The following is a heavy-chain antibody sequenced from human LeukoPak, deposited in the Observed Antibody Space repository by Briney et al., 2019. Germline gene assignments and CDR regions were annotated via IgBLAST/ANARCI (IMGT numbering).Heavy chain of an antibody. J-gene: IGHJ4*02. Sequence: GGSLRLSCAASGFTFSSYAMSWDRQAPGKGLEWVSAISGSGGSTYYADSVKGRFTISRDNSKNTLYLQMNSLRAEDTAVYYCAKMEELWLVLGSPTFDYWGQGTLVTVSS. D-gene: IGHD6-19*01. V-gene: IGHV3-23*01. CDR2: ISGSGGST. CDR1: GFTFSSYA. CDR3: AKMEELWLVLGSPTFDY.